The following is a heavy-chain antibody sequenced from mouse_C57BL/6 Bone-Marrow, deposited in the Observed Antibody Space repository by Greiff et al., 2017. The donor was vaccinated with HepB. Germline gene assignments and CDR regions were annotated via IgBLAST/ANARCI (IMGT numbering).Heavy chain of an antibody. CDR3: HITTGS. Sequence: QVQLQQPGAELVMPGASVKLSCKASGYTFTSYWMHWAKQRPGQGLEWIGEIDPSDSYTNYNQKFKGKSTLTVDKSSSTAYMQLSSLTSEDSAVYYCHITTGSWGQGTTLTVSS. J-gene: IGHJ2*01. CDR1: GYTFTSYW. V-gene: IGHV1-69*01. CDR2: IDPSDSYT. D-gene: IGHD1-1*01.